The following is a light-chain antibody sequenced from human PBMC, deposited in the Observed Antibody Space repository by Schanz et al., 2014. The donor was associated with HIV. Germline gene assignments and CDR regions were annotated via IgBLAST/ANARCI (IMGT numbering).Light chain of an antibody. CDR3: SSYAGSNNLI. CDR2: DVS. J-gene: IGLJ2*01. V-gene: IGLV2-14*03. Sequence: QSALTQPASVSGSPGQSITISCTGTSSDVGGYNYVSWYQQHPGKAPKLMLYDVSNRPSGISSRFSGSKSGNTASLTVSGLQAEDEADYYCSSYAGSNNLIFGGGTKLTVL. CDR1: SSDVGGYNY.